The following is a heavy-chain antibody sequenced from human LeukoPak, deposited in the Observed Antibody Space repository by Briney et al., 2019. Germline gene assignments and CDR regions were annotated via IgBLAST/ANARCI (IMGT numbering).Heavy chain of an antibody. D-gene: IGHD5-18*01. V-gene: IGHV3-30*03. CDR2: ISYDGSNK. CDR1: GFTFSSYG. Sequence: GRSLRLSCAASGFTFSSYGMHWVRQAPGKGLEWVAVISYDGSNKYYADSVKGRFTISRDNSKNTLYLQMNSLRAEDTAVYYCARARGTAIHDYWGQGTLVTVSS. J-gene: IGHJ4*02. CDR3: ARARGTAIHDY.